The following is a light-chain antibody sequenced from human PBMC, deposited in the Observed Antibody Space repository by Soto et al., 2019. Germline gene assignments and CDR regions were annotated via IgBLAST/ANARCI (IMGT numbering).Light chain of an antibody. CDR2: DAS. J-gene: IGKJ4*01. CDR3: QQHINRLS. V-gene: IGKV3-11*01. Sequence: EIVLTQSPATLSFSPWERATLSCMASQSVSNYLAWYQQKPGQAPRLLIHDASTRATGIPARFSGSGSGTDFTLTITTLEPEDFAVYYCQQHINRLSFGGGTKVDIK. CDR1: QSVSNY.